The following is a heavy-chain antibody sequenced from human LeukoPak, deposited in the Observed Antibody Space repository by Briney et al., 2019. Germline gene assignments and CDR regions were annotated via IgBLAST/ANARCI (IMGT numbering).Heavy chain of an antibody. V-gene: IGHV1-18*01. CDR2: ISAYNGNT. Sequence: ASVKVSCKASGYTFTSYGISWVRQAPGQGLEWMGWISAYNGNTNYAQKLQGRVTMTTGTSTSTAYMELRSLRSDDTAVYYCARDQEVLRGYGDTINWFDPWGQGTLVTVSS. J-gene: IGHJ5*02. CDR1: GYTFTSYG. CDR3: ARDQEVLRGYGDTINWFDP. D-gene: IGHD4-17*01.